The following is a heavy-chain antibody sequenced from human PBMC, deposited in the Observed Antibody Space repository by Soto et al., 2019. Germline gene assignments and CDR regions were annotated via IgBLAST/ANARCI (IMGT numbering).Heavy chain of an antibody. CDR3: AREDYIGYYFDY. V-gene: IGHV6-1*01. D-gene: IGHD4-4*01. CDR2: TYYRSKWYN. J-gene: IGHJ4*02. Sequence: QVQPQQSGPGLVKPSQTLSLTCAISGDSVSSNSAAWNWIRQSPSRGLEWLGRTYYRSKWYNDYAGSVKSRIIISPDTSRNQFSLQLNSVTPEDTALYYCAREDYIGYYFDYWGRGTLVTVSS. CDR1: GDSVSSNSAA.